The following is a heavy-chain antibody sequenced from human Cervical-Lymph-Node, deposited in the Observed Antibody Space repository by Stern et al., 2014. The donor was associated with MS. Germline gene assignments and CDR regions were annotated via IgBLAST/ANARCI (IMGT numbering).Heavy chain of an antibody. J-gene: IGHJ4*02. CDR3: ARDTSSPERSDW. D-gene: IGHD1-1*01. CDR2: ITNVGSP. CDR1: GFTVCRAY. Sequence: EVQLVESGGGVIQPGGSLRLSCTASGFTVCRAYMTWVRQAPGKGLEWVSLITNVGSPFYTDSVKGRFTISRDDSKNTVYLHMTSLRAEDTAMYYCARDTSSPERSDWWGQGTLVTVSS. V-gene: IGHV3-53*01.